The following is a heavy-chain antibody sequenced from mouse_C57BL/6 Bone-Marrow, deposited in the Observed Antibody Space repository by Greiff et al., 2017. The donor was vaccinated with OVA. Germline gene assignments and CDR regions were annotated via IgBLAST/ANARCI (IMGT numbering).Heavy chain of an antibody. D-gene: IGHD2-5*01. CDR3: APLYYSNYAMDY. J-gene: IGHJ4*01. Sequence: EVQLQESGGGLVKPGGSLKLSCAASGFTFSSYAMSWVRQTPEKRLEWVATISDGGSYTYYPDNVKGRFTISRDNAKNNLYLQMSHLKSEDTAMYYCAPLYYSNYAMDYWGQGTSVTVSS. CDR1: GFTFSSYA. V-gene: IGHV5-4*01. CDR2: ISDGGSYT.